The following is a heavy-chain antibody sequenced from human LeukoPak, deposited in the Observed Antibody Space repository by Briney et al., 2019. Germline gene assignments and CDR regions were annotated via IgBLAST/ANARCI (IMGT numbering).Heavy chain of an antibody. Sequence: SETLSLTCTVSGGSISSSSYYWGWIRQPPGKGLEWIGSIYYSGSTYYNPSLKSRVTISVDTSKNQSSLKLSSVTAADTAVYYCARGRDYYDSSGYYYFDYWGQGTLVTVSS. CDR2: IYYSGST. D-gene: IGHD3-22*01. CDR1: GGSISSSSYY. CDR3: ARGRDYYDSSGYYYFDY. V-gene: IGHV4-39*07. J-gene: IGHJ4*02.